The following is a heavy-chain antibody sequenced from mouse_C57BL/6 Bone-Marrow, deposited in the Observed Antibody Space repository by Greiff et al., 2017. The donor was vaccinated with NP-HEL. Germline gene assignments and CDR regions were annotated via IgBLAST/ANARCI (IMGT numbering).Heavy chain of an antibody. CDR1: GFTFSDYG. V-gene: IGHV5-17*01. CDR3: ARDYGLPWFAY. D-gene: IGHD1-1*01. J-gene: IGHJ3*01. CDR2: ISSGSSTI. Sequence: EVKLVESGGGLVKPGGSLKLSCAASGFTFSDYGMHWVRQAPEKGLEWVAYISSGSSTIYYADTVKGRFTISRDNAKNTLFLQMTSLRSEDTAMYYCARDYGLPWFAYWGQGTLVTVSA.